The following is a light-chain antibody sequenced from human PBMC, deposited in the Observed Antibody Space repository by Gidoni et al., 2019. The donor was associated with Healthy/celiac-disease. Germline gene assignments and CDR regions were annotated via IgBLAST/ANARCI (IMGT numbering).Light chain of an antibody. CDR2: DAS. CDR3: QQRSNWPPWT. CDR1: QSVSSY. Sequence: EIVLTQSPATLSLSSGEGATLSCRASQSVSSYLAWYQQKPGQAPRLLIYDASNRATGIPARFSGSGSGTDFTLTISSLEPEDFAVYYCQQRSNWPPWTFGQGTKVEIK. V-gene: IGKV3-11*01. J-gene: IGKJ1*01.